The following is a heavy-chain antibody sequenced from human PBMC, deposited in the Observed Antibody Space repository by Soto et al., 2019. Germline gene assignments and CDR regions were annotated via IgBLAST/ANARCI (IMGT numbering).Heavy chain of an antibody. J-gene: IGHJ4*02. V-gene: IGHV3-48*03. D-gene: IGHD6-13*01. CDR1: GFTFSRYE. CDR3: ARELAAAGSFDY. Sequence: PGGSLILSCAASGFTFSRYEMNWVRHAPGKGLEWISYISTSGSTIYYADSVKGRFTISRDNAKNSLYLQMNSLRAEDTAVYYCARELAAAGSFDYWGQGTLVTVSS. CDR2: ISTSGSTI.